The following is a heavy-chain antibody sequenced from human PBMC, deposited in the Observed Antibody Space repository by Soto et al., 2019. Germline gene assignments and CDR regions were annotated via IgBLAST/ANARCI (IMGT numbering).Heavy chain of an antibody. V-gene: IGHV3-7*03. J-gene: IGHJ5*02. CDR3: ARTLAAAGRSWFDP. CDR1: GFTFSSYW. Sequence: GGSLRLSCAASGFTFSSYWMSWVRQAAGKGLEWVANIKQDGSEKYYVDSVKGRFTISGDNAKNSLYLQMNSLTAEDTAVYYCARTLAAAGRSWFDPWGQGTLVTVSS. CDR2: IKQDGSEK. D-gene: IGHD6-13*01.